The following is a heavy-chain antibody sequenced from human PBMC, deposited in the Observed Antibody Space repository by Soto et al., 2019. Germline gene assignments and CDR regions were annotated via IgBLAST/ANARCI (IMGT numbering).Heavy chain of an antibody. CDR1: GFAFSTYA. Sequence: EVHLLESGGALEHPGGSLRLSCAAAGFAFSTYAMTWVRQAPGKGLEWVSVISGSGGSSYYAASVKGRFTISRDNSKNTLFLQMNGLRAEDTAVYYCAKVTKRAAAGRYEYYKYGMDVWGQGTTVTVSS. D-gene: IGHD6-13*01. J-gene: IGHJ6*02. V-gene: IGHV3-23*01. CDR2: ISGSGGSS. CDR3: AKVTKRAAAGRYEYYKYGMDV.